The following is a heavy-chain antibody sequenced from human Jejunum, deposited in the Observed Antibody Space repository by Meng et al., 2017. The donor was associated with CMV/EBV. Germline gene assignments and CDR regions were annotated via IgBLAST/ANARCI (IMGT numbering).Heavy chain of an antibody. CDR2: ISYSGGST. CDR3: ANSPRDY. J-gene: IGHJ4*02. Sequence: LACAAPGFTFGSSAIPWVRQAPGKGLEWVSAISYSGGSTYYADSVKGRFTISRDNSKNTLYLQMNSLTAEDTAVYYCANSPRDYWGQGTLVTVSS. V-gene: IGHV3-23*01. CDR1: GFTFGSSA.